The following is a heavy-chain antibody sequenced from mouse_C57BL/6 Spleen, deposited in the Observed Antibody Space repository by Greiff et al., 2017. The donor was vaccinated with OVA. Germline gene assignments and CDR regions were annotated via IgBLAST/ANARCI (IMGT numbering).Heavy chain of an antibody. D-gene: IGHD3-3*01. V-gene: IGHV1-15*01. CDR2: IDPETGGT. J-gene: IGHJ2*01. CDR3: TRRVGQDY. Sequence: SGAELVRPGASVTLSCKASGYTFTDYEMHWVKQTPVHGLEWIGAIDPETGGTAYNQKFKGKAILTADKSSSTAYMELRSLTSEDSAVYYCTRRVGQDYWGQGTTLTVSS. CDR1: GYTFTDYE.